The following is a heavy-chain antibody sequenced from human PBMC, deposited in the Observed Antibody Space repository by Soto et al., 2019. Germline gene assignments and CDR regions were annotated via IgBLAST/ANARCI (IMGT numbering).Heavy chain of an antibody. Sequence: PSVKVSCKASGNTFTSYDINWVRQATGHGLEWMGWINPNSGNIGYAQKFQGRVTMTRDTAIRTAYMEVSRLRSDDTAVYYCARGRASGSYYLLDYWGQGTLVTVSS. CDR1: GNTFTSYD. CDR2: INPNSGNI. D-gene: IGHD3-10*01. CDR3: ARGRASGSYYLLDY. V-gene: IGHV1-8*01. J-gene: IGHJ4*02.